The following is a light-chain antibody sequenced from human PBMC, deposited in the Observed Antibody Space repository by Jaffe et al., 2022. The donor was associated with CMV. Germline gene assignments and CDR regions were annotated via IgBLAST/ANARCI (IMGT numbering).Light chain of an antibody. CDR3: QQSYSSLLT. V-gene: IGKV1-39*01. CDR2: ATS. CDR1: QSISGY. Sequence: DIQMTQSPSSLSASVGDRVTITCRPSQSISGYLNWYQQRPGKAPKLLIYATSNLQSGVPSRFSGSASGTDFTLTITSLQPEDFATYFCQQSYSSLLTFGGGTKVEIK. J-gene: IGKJ4*01.